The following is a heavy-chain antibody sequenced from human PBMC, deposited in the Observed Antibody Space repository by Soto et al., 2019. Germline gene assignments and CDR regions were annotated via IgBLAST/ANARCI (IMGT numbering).Heavy chain of an antibody. CDR3: ARQGRATVIHDAFDI. V-gene: IGHV5-51*01. Sequence: PGESLKISCEGSGYRFTSYWIGWVRQMPGKGLEWMGIIYPGDSDTRYSPSFQGQVTISADKSISTAYLQWSSLKASDTAMYYCARQGRATVIHDAFDIWGQGTMVTVSS. CDR2: IYPGDSDT. D-gene: IGHD4-17*01. J-gene: IGHJ3*02. CDR1: GYRFTSYW.